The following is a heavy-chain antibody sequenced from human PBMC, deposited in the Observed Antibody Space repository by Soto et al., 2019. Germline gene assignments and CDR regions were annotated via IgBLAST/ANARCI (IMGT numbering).Heavy chain of an antibody. V-gene: IGHV4-39*01. D-gene: IGHD1-26*01. CDR3: ARRGITGSYYDAFDI. Sequence: ETLVLTTIVSAVSTIRIPCLSFWLRQPPGKGLEWIASIKYSGTTFYNPSLKSRVTLSVDTSKNQFALKLSSVTAAETAVYYCARRGITGSYYDAFDIWGQGTMVT. J-gene: IGHJ3*02. CDR2: IKYSGTT. CDR1: AVSTIRIPCL.